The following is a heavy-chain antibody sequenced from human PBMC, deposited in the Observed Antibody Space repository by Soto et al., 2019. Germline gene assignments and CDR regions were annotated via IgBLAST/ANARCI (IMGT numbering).Heavy chain of an antibody. CDR2: IHPNSGVT. CDR3: ARDLPNIGIAARHYYYYGMDV. CDR1: RYTFTDYY. D-gene: IGHD6-6*01. J-gene: IGHJ6*02. V-gene: IGHV1-2*02. Sequence: ASVKVSCKASRYTFTDYYKHWGRQSPGQGLEWMGWIHPNSGVTKFPQKFQGRVIMTRDTSINTVYMELSRLTSDDTAVYYCARDLPNIGIAARHYYYYGMDVWGHGTTVTTSS.